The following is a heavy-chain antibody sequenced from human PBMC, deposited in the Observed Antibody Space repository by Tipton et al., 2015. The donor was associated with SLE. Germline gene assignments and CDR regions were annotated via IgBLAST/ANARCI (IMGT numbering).Heavy chain of an antibody. CDR2: IYNTGRT. CDR3: ATVDYFDSGDAFDF. D-gene: IGHD3-22*01. J-gene: IGHJ3*01. Sequence: TLSLTCSVSGGSISSGDHLWSWIRQPPGKGPEWLGYIYNTGRTYYNPSLKSRVTISVDKSKNQFSLKLNSVTAADTAVYYCATVDYFDSGDAFDFWGHGSMVTVSS. V-gene: IGHV4-30-4*01. CDR1: GGSISSGDHL.